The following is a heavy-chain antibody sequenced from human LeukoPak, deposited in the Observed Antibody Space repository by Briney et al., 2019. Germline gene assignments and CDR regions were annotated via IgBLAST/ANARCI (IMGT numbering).Heavy chain of an antibody. D-gene: IGHD5-12*01. CDR1: GYTFTTYY. V-gene: IGHV1-2*02. Sequence: ASVKVSCKASGYTFTTYYMHWVRQAPGQGLEWMGWINPNSGGTSYAQKFQGRVTMTRDTSISTAYMELSRLRSDDTAVYYCAGRGYSGYDFDYWGQGTLVTVSS. CDR2: INPNSGGT. CDR3: AGRGYSGYDFDY. J-gene: IGHJ4*02.